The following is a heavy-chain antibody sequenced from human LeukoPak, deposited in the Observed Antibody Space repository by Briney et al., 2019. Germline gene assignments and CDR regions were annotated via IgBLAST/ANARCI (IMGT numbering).Heavy chain of an antibody. D-gene: IGHD1-1*01. CDR1: GGSISSYY. V-gene: IGHV4-59*12. CDR2: IYYSGST. CDR3: ARFAGDSTGTIDY. J-gene: IGHJ4*02. Sequence: PSETLSLTCTVSGGSISSYYWSWIRQPPGKGLEWIGYIYYSGSTNYNPSLKSRVTISVDTSKNQFSLKLSSVTAADTAVYYCARFAGDSTGTIDYWGQGTLVTVSS.